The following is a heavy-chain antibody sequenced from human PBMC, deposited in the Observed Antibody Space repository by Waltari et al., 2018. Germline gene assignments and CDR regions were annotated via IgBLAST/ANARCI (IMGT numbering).Heavy chain of an antibody. V-gene: IGHV4-39*07. D-gene: IGHD2-2*01. CDR1: GGSISSSSYY. CDR2: IYYSGST. CDR3: ARVRAYCSSTSCYGPYYFDY. J-gene: IGHJ4*02. Sequence: QLQLQESGPGLVKPSETLSLTCTVSGGSISSSSYYWGWIRQPPGKGLEWIGSIYYSGSTYYNPSLKSRVTISVDTSKNQFSLKLSSVTAADTAVYYCARVRAYCSSTSCYGPYYFDYWGQGILVTVSS.